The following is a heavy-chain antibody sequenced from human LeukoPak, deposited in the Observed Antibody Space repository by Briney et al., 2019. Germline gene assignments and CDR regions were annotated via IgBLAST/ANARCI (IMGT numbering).Heavy chain of an antibody. CDR3: AREYAWGLEQWLEDYYYGMDV. V-gene: IGHV3-30*04. Sequence: GGSLRLSCAASGFTFNRYRMHWVRQAPGKGLEWVAVISYDGRYQFYADSVKGRFTISGDNAKNSLYLQMNSLRAEDTAVYYCAREYAWGLEQWLEDYYYGMDVWGQGTTVTVSS. CDR2: ISYDGRYQ. J-gene: IGHJ6*02. CDR1: GFTFNRYR. D-gene: IGHD6-19*01.